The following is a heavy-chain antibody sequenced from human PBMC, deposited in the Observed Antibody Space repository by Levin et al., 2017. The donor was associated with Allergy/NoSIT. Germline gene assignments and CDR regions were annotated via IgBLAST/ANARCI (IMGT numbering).Heavy chain of an antibody. J-gene: IGHJ4*02. D-gene: IGHD3-22*01. Sequence: GGSLRLSCVTSGFNFNNYAMSWVRQAPGKGLEWVSVISSSGYLTYYADSVKGRFTISRDNSKNTVYLKMNSLRVEDTAVHYCAKGVGDAYDNSGYGNWGQGTLVTGSS. CDR3: AKGVGDAYDNSGYGN. V-gene: IGHV3-23*01. CDR1: GFNFNNYA. CDR2: ISSSGYLT.